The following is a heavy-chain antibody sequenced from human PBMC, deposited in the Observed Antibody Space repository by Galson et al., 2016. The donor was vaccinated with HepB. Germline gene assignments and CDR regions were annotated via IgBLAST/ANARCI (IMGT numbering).Heavy chain of an antibody. D-gene: IGHD2-2*01. J-gene: IGHJ4*02. CDR2: INQDGTAE. CDR1: GFTFSDYW. V-gene: IGHV3-7*03. Sequence: SLRLSCAASGFTFSDYWMSWLRQAPGKGLEWVANINQDGTAEYYLDSVKGRFTIAIDNAKDSLYLQMNSLRAEDTAVYYCAKPIPSPGTWNFASWGRGTLVSVSS. CDR3: AKPIPSPGTWNFAS.